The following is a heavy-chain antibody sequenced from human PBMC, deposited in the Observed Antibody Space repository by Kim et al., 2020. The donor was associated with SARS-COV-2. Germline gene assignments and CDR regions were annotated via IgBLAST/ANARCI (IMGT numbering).Heavy chain of an antibody. Sequence: ASVKVSCKASGYTFTSYGISWVRQAPGQGLEWMGWISAYNGNTNYAQKLQGRVTMTTDTSTSTAYMELRSLRSDDTAVYYCARDPRGIAPELDGFDYWGQGTLVTVSS. V-gene: IGHV1-18*01. D-gene: IGHD6-13*01. CDR1: GYTFTSYG. CDR2: ISAYNGNT. J-gene: IGHJ4*02. CDR3: ARDPRGIAPELDGFDY.